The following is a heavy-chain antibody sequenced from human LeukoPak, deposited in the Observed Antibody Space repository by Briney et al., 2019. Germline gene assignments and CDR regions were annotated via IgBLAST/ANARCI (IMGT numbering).Heavy chain of an antibody. CDR1: GYTFTSYG. Sequence: ASVKVSCKASGYTFTSYGISWVRQAPGQGLEWMGWISAYNGNTNYAQKLQGRVTVTTDTSTSTAYMELRSLRVEDTAVYYCAKDPNGDYVGAFDSWGQGTMVTVSS. CDR3: AKDPNGDYVGAFDS. V-gene: IGHV1-18*01. J-gene: IGHJ3*02. CDR2: ISAYNGNT. D-gene: IGHD4-17*01.